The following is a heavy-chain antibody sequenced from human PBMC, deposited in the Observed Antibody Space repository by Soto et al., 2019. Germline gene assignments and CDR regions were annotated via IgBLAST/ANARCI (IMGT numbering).Heavy chain of an antibody. CDR3: ASSPGSAYDAFDI. J-gene: IGHJ3*02. CDR1: GYSFTSYW. D-gene: IGHD6-6*01. Sequence: PGSSMKISCKGSGYSFTSYWICWVRQMPGKGLEWMGIIYPGDSDTRYSPSFQGQVTISADKSISTAYLQWSSLKASDTAMYYCASSPGSAYDAFDIWGQGTMVTVSS. CDR2: IYPGDSDT. V-gene: IGHV5-51*01.